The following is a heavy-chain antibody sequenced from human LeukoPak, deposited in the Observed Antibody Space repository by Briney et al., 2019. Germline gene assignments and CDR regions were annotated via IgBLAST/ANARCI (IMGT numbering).Heavy chain of an antibody. J-gene: IGHJ4*02. CDR1: GFTFTTFA. Sequence: GGSLRLSCAASGFTFTTFAMTWVRQAPGKGLEWVSSISGPGGSTYYADSVKGRFTISRDNSRNTLYLQMNSLRAEDTAIYCCAKDHGVAVAGMYYWGQGTLVTVSS. V-gene: IGHV3-23*01. CDR2: ISGPGGST. D-gene: IGHD6-19*01. CDR3: AKDHGVAVAGMYY.